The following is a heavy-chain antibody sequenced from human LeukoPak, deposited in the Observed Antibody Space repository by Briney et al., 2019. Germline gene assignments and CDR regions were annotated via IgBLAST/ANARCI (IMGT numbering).Heavy chain of an antibody. J-gene: IGHJ4*02. D-gene: IGHD5-18*01. V-gene: IGHV4-61*02. CDR2: IYTSGST. CDR3: ARGNTAMASPFDY. CDR1: GGSISSGSYY. Sequence: SQTLSLTCTVSGGSISSGSYYWSWIRQPAGKGLEWIGRIYTSGSTNYNPSLKSRVTISVDTSKNQFSLKLSSVTAADTAVYYCARGNTAMASPFDYWGQGTLVTVSS.